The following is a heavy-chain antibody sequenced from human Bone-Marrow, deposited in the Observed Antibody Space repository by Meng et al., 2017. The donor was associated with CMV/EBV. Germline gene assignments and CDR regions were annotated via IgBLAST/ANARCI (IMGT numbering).Heavy chain of an antibody. Sequence: ASVKVSCKGSGYTFTRNYIYWLRQAPGQGLEWLGMIDPSGGTTRYAPKFQGRVTVTSDTSTSTVYMELSSLRSEDTAVYYCARKFCSGNSCYSNAFDIWGQGTMVTVSS. D-gene: IGHD2-2*01. CDR2: IDPSGGTT. CDR1: GYTFTRNY. V-gene: IGHV1-46*01. CDR3: ARKFCSGNSCYSNAFDI. J-gene: IGHJ3*02.